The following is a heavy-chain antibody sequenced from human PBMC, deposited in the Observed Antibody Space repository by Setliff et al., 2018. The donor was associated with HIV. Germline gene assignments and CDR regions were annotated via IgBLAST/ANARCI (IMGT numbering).Heavy chain of an antibody. CDR3: ARDHCSSSGCYEYSYYGMDV. Sequence: GASVKVSCKASGYTFTSYGISWVRQAPGQGLEWMGWISAYNGNTNYAQKLQGRVTMTTDTSTSTAYMEVSRLRSDDTAVYYCARDHCSSSGCYEYSYYGMDVWSQGTTVTVSS. CDR1: GYTFTSYG. CDR2: ISAYNGNT. D-gene: IGHD2-2*01. V-gene: IGHV1-18*01. J-gene: IGHJ6*02.